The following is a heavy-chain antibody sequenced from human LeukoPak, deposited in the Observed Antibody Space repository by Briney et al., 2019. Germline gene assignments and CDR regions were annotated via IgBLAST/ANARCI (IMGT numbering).Heavy chain of an antibody. CDR1: GFTFRSYE. D-gene: IGHD3-3*01. CDR2: ISSSGSTR. J-gene: IGHJ4*02. Sequence: GGSLRLSCAASGFTFRSYEMNWVRQAPGKGLEWVSYISSSGSTRHHADSVKGRFTISRDNAKNSLYLQMNSLRAEDMALYYCAKDTGSYYDFWSGYSYFDYWGQGTLVTVSS. CDR3: AKDTGSYYDFWSGYSYFDY. V-gene: IGHV3-48*03.